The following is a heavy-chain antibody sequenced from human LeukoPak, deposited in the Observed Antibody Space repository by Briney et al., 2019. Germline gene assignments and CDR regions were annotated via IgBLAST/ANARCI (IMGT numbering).Heavy chain of an antibody. J-gene: IGHJ3*02. CDR1: GFTFSSYE. V-gene: IGHV3-48*03. CDR2: ISNSGTIM. Sequence: PGGSLRLSCAASGFTFSSYEMNWLRQAPGKGLEWVSYISNSGTIMYYADSVKGRFTISRDNAKNSLYLQMNSLRAEDTAVYYCAGPRYSPDAFDIWGQGTMVTVSS. CDR3: AGPRYSPDAFDI. D-gene: IGHD1-14*01.